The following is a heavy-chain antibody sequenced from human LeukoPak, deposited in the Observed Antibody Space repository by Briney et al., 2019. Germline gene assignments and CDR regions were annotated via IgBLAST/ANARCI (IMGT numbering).Heavy chain of an antibody. D-gene: IGHD1-1*01. V-gene: IGHV1-2*02. CDR2: INPNSGDT. CDR1: GYTFTGYY. J-gene: IGHJ5*02. Sequence: ASVKVSCTASGYTFTGYYIHWVRQAPGQGLEWMGWINPNSGDTNYAQNFQGRVTMTKDTSTNTAYMELSRLKSDDTAVYYCARGAGTTTWFDPWGQGTLVTVSS. CDR3: ARGAGTTTWFDP.